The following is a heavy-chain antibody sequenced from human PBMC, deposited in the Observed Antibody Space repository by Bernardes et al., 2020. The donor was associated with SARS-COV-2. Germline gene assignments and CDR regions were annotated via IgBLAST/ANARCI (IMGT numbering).Heavy chain of an antibody. CDR2: INPNSGGT. CDR3: AIPPTNYDRYGMDV. V-gene: IGHV1-2*02. J-gene: IGHJ6*02. D-gene: IGHD3-22*01. Sequence: ASVKVSCKASGYHFTGYYMRWVRQAPGQGLEWMGWINPNSGGTNYAQKFQGRVTMTRDTSISTAHMELSRLRSDDTAVYYCAIPPTNYDRYGMDVWGQGTTVTVS. CDR1: GYHFTGYY.